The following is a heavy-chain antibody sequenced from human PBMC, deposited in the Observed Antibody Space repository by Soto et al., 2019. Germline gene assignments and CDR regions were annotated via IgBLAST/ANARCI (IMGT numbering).Heavy chain of an antibody. D-gene: IGHD5-18*01. CDR1: GYPFTTHG. V-gene: IGHV1-18*04. CDR2: ISTYNDNT. J-gene: IGHJ4*02. Sequence: SVKVSCKASGYPFTTHGISCVRQPPGQALEWMGWISTYNDNTNYPQKLQGRVTMTTDTSTSTAYMELRSLISDDTSFYYSATDADQGYSYGYWGQGTLVTVSS. CDR3: ATDADQGYSYGY.